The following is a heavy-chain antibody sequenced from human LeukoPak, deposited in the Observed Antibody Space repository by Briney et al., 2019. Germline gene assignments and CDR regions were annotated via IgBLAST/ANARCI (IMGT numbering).Heavy chain of an antibody. CDR1: GYTSTSYD. CDR2: MNPNSGNT. D-gene: IGHD3-22*01. V-gene: IGHV1-8*01. Sequence: ASVKVSCKASGYTSTSYDINWVRQATGQGLEWMGWMNPNSGNTGYAQKFQGRVTMTRNTSISTAYMELSSLRSEDTAVYYCARGHYDSSGYYVFDYWGQGTLVTVSS. CDR3: ARGHYDSSGYYVFDY. J-gene: IGHJ4*02.